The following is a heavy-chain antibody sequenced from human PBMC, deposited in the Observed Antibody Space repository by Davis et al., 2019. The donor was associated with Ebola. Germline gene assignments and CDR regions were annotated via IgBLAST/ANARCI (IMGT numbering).Heavy chain of an antibody. V-gene: IGHV3-74*03. D-gene: IGHD3-10*01. J-gene: IGHJ4*02. CDR3: VRDGAGTTPYDH. CDR2: ISPDGSDT. CDR1: GFSLSNFW. Sequence: ESLKISCAASGFSLSNFWMNWVRRPPGKGLVWVSHISPDGSDTKYVDSVKGRFTVSRDNANNTLYLQMHSLRAEDTAMYYCVRDGAGTTPYDHWGRGTLVTVSS.